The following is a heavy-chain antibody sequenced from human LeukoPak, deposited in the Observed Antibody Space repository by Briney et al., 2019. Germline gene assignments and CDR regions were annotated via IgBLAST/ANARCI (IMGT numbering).Heavy chain of an antibody. V-gene: IGHV1-18*01. J-gene: IGHJ6*03. D-gene: IGHD6-13*01. CDR2: ISAYNGNT. CDR3: ATGQLVPDYYYMDV. CDR1: GYTFTSYG. Sequence: ASVKVSCKASGYTFTSYGISWVRQAPGQGLEWMGWISAYNGNTNYAQKLQGRVTMTTDTSTSTAYMELRSLRSDDTAVYYCATGQLVPDYYYMDVWGKGTTVTVSS.